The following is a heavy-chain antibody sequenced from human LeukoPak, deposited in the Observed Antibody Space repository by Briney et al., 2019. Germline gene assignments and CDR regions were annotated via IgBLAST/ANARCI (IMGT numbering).Heavy chain of an antibody. CDR1: GFTFSSYG. CDR3: AKDRSGSGSYDAFDI. J-gene: IGHJ3*02. V-gene: IGHV3-23*01. D-gene: IGHD3-10*01. Sequence: EPGGSLRLSCAASGFTFSSYGMSWVRQAPGKGLEWVSAISGSGGSTYYADSVKGRFTISRDNSKNTLYLQMNSLRAEDTAVYYCAKDRSGSGSYDAFDIWGQGTMVTVSS. CDR2: ISGSGGST.